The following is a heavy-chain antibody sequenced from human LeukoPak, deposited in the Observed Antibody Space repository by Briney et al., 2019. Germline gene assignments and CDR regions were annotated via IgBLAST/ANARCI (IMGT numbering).Heavy chain of an antibody. J-gene: IGHJ6*03. CDR2: IYYSGST. D-gene: IGHD5-12*01. Sequence: SETLSLTCTVSGGSISSSSYYWGWIRQPPGKGLEWIGSIYYSGSTYYNPSLKSRVTMSVDTSKNQFSLKLSSVTAADTAVYYCAREFGSGYDSHYYYYYMDVWGKGTTVTISS. CDR1: GGSISSSSYY. CDR3: AREFGSGYDSHYYYYYMDV. V-gene: IGHV4-39*07.